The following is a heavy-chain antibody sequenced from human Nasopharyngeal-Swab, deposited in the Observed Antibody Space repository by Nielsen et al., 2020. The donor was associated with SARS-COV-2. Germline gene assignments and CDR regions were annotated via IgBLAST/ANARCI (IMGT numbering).Heavy chain of an antibody. V-gene: IGHV1-18*01. J-gene: IGHJ6*02. CDR3: ASFSDHAFYYYGMDV. CDR1: GYTFTSYG. Sequence: ASVKVSCKASGYTFTSYGISLVRQAPGQGLEWMGWISAYNGNTNYAQKLQGRVTMTTDTSTSTAYMELRSLRSDDTAVYYCASFSDHAFYYYGMDVWGQGTTVTVSS. CDR2: ISAYNGNT. D-gene: IGHD3-16*01.